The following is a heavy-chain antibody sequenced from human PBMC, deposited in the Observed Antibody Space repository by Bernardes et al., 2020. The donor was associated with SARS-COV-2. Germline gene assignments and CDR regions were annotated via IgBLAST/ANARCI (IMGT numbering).Heavy chain of an antibody. Sequence: GSLRLSCVTSGLDFSNFDMAWVRQTPEKGLEWVSTISRNRNTHYADFVQGRFTIPRDDANNALYLQMNNLRVDDKSTYYCATELQYDNLYWGRGALVTVSS. D-gene: IGHD3-22*01. CDR3: ATELQYDNLY. CDR1: GLDFSNFD. V-gene: IGHV3-21*04. J-gene: IGHJ4*02. CDR2: ISRNRNT.